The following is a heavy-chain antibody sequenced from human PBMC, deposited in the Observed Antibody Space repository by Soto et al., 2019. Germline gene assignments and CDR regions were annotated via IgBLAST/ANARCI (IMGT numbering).Heavy chain of an antibody. D-gene: IGHD1-26*01. CDR3: AKVSLGATTITDFYYYGMDV. CDR1: GFTFDNYA. V-gene: IGHV3-23*01. Sequence: GGSLRLSCAASGFTFDNYAMNWVRQAPGKGLEWVSGITGSGENTYYADSVKGRFTISRDNSKNTLYVQLNSLRVEDTAIYYCAKVSLGATTITDFYYYGMDVWGKGTRVTAPQ. J-gene: IGHJ6*04. CDR2: ITGSGENT.